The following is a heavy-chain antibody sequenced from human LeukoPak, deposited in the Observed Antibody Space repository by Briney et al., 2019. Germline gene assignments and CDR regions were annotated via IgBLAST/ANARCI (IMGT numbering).Heavy chain of an antibody. CDR3: TPDWRSVTDWTHYGMDV. Sequence: GGSLRLSCAASGFTFNNAWMSWVRQASGQGLEWVGRITSEIDGATTDYAAPVKGRFTISRDDSKNTLFLQMNSLRTEDTGVYYCTPDWRSVTDWTHYGMDVWGQGTTVTVSS. CDR1: GFTFNNAW. D-gene: IGHD2-21*02. J-gene: IGHJ6*02. V-gene: IGHV3-15*01. CDR2: ITSEIDGATT.